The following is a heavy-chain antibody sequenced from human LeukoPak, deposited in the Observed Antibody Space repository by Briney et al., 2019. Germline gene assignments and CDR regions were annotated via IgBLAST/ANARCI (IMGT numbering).Heavy chain of an antibody. CDR3: ARGGGYDFWSGYSYYFDY. CDR2: ISGSGGST. CDR1: EFAFGSFA. V-gene: IGHV3-23*01. J-gene: IGHJ4*02. D-gene: IGHD3-3*01. Sequence: GGSLRLSCAASEFAFGSFAMSWVRQAPGKGLEWVSAISGSGGSTYYADSVKGRFTISRDNSKNTLYLQMNSLRAEDTAVYYCARGGGYDFWSGYSYYFDYWGQGTLVTVSS.